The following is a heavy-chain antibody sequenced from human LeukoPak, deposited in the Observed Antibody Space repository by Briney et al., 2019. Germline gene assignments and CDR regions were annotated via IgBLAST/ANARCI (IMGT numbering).Heavy chain of an antibody. J-gene: IGHJ4*01. CDR1: EFTFSSYG. CDR2: ISYDGSNQ. V-gene: IGHV3-30*18. Sequence: GGSLRLSCAASEFTFSSYGMHWVRQAPGKGLEWVAVISYDGSNQYYADTVKGRFTISRDNSKNTLYLQMNSLRAEDTAVYYCAKDRLGALYYYDSSGYFRFDYWGQGTLVTVSS. CDR3: AKDRLGALYYYDSSGYFRFDY. D-gene: IGHD3-22*01.